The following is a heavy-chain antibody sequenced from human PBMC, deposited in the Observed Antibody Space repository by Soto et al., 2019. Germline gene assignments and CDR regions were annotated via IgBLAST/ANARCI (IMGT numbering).Heavy chain of an antibody. CDR3: ARGAYDSSGYYLSLRRKLIYYFDY. CDR1: GGSISSSNW. J-gene: IGHJ4*02. V-gene: IGHV4-4*02. CDR2: IYHSGST. D-gene: IGHD3-22*01. Sequence: QVQLQESGPGLVKPSGTLSLTCAVSGGSISSSNWWSWVRQPPGKGLEWIGEIYHSGSTNYNPSLKSRVTISVDKSKNQFSLKLSSVTAADTAVYYCARGAYDSSGYYLSLRRKLIYYFDYWGQGTLVTVSS.